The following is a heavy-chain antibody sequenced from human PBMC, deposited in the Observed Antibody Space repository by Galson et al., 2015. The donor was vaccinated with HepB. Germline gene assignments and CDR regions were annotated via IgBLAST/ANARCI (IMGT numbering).Heavy chain of an antibody. CDR2: IIPIFGTA. D-gene: IGHD2-15*01. J-gene: IGHJ6*02. CDR1: GGTFSSYA. Sequence: SVKVSCKASGGTFSSYAISWVRQAPGQGLEWMGGIIPIFGTANYAQKFQGRVTITADKSTSTAYMELSSLRSEDTAVYYCARDCSGGGLPASYYYYGMDVWGQGTTVTVSS. CDR3: ARDCSGGGLPASYYYYGMDV. V-gene: IGHV1-69*06.